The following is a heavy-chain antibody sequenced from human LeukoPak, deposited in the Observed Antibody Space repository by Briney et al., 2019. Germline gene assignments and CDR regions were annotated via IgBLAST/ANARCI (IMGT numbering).Heavy chain of an antibody. CDR1: GFTFGDYA. CDR2: IRSKAYGGTT. Sequence: PGRSLRLSCTASGFTFGDYAMSWVRQAPGKGLEWVGFIRSKAYGGTTEYAASVKGRFTISRDDSKSIAYLQMNSLKTEDTAVYYCTRKRGYSYGLDYWGQGTLDTVSS. V-gene: IGHV3-49*04. J-gene: IGHJ4*02. CDR3: TRKRGYSYGLDY. D-gene: IGHD5-18*01.